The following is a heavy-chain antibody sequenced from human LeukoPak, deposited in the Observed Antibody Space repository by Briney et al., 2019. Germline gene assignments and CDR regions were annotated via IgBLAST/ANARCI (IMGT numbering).Heavy chain of an antibody. Sequence: QSGGSLRLSCAASGFTFSSYWMSWVRQAPGKGLEWVANIKQDGSEKYYVDSVKGRFTTSRDNAKNSLYLQMNSLRAEDTAVYYCARDLAAAERDYWGQGTLVTVSS. V-gene: IGHV3-7*03. J-gene: IGHJ4*02. D-gene: IGHD6-13*01. CDR2: IKQDGSEK. CDR3: ARDLAAAERDY. CDR1: GFTFSSYW.